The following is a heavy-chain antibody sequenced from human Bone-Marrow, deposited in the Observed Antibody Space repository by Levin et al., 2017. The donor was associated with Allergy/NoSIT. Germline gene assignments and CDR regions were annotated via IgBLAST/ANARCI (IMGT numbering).Heavy chain of an antibody. D-gene: IGHD6-6*01. V-gene: IGHV3-23*01. CDR1: GFTFSSYA. CDR3: ERSSSTHLGDY. J-gene: IGHJ4*02. CDR2: ISASGDST. Sequence: PGGSLRLSCAASGFTFSSYAMSWVRQAPGKGLEWVSAISASGDSTYYADSVKGRFTISRDNSKNTLYLQMDSLRAEDTAVYYCERSSSTHLGDYWGQGTLVTVSS.